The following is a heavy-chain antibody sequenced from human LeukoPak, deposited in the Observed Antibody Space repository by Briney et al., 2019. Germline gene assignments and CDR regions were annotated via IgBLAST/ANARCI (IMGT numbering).Heavy chain of an antibody. J-gene: IGHJ6*02. CDR2: IDWDDDK. CDR3: ARIRVEYSSSSDYYYYGMDV. CDR1: GFSLSTSGMC. D-gene: IGHD6-6*01. Sequence: SGPTLLNPPQTLTLTCTFSGFSLSTSGMCVSWIRQPPGKALEWLALIDWDDDKYYSTSLRTRLTISKDTSKNQVVLTMTNMDPVDTATYYCARIRVEYSSSSDYYYYGMDVWGQGTTVTVSS. V-gene: IGHV2-70*01.